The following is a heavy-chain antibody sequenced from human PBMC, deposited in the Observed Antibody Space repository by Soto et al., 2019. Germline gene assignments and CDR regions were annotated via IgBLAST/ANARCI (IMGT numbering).Heavy chain of an antibody. CDR2: IYWDDDK. CDR3: AHGPYPWGSYRYGWFDP. J-gene: IGHJ5*02. Sequence: SGPTLVNPTQTLTLTCTFSGFSLSASGVGVGWIRQPPGKALEWLALIYWDDDKRYSPSLKSRLTITKDTSKNQVVLTMTNMDPVDTATYYCAHGPYPWGSYRYGWFDPWGQGTLVTVSS. V-gene: IGHV2-5*02. CDR1: GFSLSASGVG. D-gene: IGHD3-16*02.